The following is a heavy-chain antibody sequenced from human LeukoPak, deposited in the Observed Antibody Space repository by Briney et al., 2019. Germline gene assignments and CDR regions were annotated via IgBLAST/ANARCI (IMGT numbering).Heavy chain of an antibody. CDR1: GFTFSDYI. CDR2: IWYDGSNK. J-gene: IGHJ6*03. CDR3: ARAYCSSTSCYRYMDV. D-gene: IGHD2-2*01. Sequence: PGGSLRLSCAASGFTFSDYILDWVRQAPGKGLEWVAVIWYDGSNKYYADSVKGRFTISRDNSKNTLYLQMNSLRAEDTAVYYCARAYCSSTSCYRYMDVWGKGTTVTVSS. V-gene: IGHV3-33*08.